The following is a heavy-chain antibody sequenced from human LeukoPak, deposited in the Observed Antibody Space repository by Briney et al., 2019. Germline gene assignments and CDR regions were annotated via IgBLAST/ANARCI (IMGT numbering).Heavy chain of an antibody. V-gene: IGHV3-33*01. CDR2: TWYDGSNK. CDR3: ARVHWGNYYLNAFDI. Sequence: GGSLGLSCAAPGSTFSGYGIHGVRQPPGKGLEWVEVTWYDGSNKYYADSVKGRFTISRDNPKNTLYLQMNSLRVEDTAVYYCARVHWGNYYLNAFDIWGQGTMVTVSS. J-gene: IGHJ3*02. D-gene: IGHD3-10*01. CDR1: GSTFSGYG.